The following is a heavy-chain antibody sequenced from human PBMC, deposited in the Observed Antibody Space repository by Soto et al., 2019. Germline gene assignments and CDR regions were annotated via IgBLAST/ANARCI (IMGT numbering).Heavy chain of an antibody. CDR2: TYTGGYT. CDR3: AREVSGTSFDY. V-gene: IGHV3-53*01. D-gene: IGHD1-7*01. J-gene: IGHJ4*02. CDR1: GLIVSYNY. Sequence: GGSLRRSCAASGLIVSYNYINWGRQAPGKGLEWVSVTYTGGYTYYAESVKGRFTISRDNSKNTLYLQMNSLRAEDTAVYYCAREVSGTSFDYWGQGTLVTVSS.